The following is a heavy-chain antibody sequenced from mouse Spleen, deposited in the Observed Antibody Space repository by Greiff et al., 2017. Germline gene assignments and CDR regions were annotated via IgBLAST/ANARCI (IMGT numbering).Heavy chain of an antibody. D-gene: IGHD2-10*01. V-gene: IGHV3-6*01. CDR1: GYSITSGYY. Sequence: DVKLQESGPGLVKPSQSLSLTCSVTGYSITSGYYWNWIRQFPGNKLEWMGYISYDGSNNYNPSLKNRISITRDTSKNQFFLKLNSVTTEDTATYYCARDPYYGNYGDAMDYWGQGTSVTVSS. CDR3: ARDPYYGNYGDAMDY. CDR2: ISYDGSN. J-gene: IGHJ4*01.